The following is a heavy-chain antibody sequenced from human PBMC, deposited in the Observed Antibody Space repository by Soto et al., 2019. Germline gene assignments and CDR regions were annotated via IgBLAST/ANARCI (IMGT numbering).Heavy chain of an antibody. Sequence: SETLSLTCTVSGGSVSSGSYYWSWIRQPPGKGLEGIGYIYYSGSTNYNPSLKSRVTISVDTSKNQFSLKLSSVTAADTAVYYCARGELRFLEWLSQFDPWGQGTLVTVSS. CDR2: IYYSGST. CDR1: GGSVSSGSYY. V-gene: IGHV4-61*01. J-gene: IGHJ5*02. D-gene: IGHD3-3*01. CDR3: ARGELRFLEWLSQFDP.